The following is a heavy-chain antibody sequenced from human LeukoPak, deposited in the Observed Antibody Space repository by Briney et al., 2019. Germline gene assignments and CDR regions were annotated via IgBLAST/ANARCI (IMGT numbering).Heavy chain of an antibody. D-gene: IGHD3-22*01. CDR3: ARDVAEDYYDSSGYYGNAFDI. J-gene: IGHJ3*02. CDR1: GGSISSYY. V-gene: IGHV4-59*01. Sequence: PSETLSLTCTVSGGSISSYYWSWIRQPPGKGLEWIGYIYYSGSTNYNPSLKSRVTISVDTSKNQFSLKLSSVTAADTAVYYCARDVAEDYYDSSGYYGNAFDIWGQGTMVTVSS. CDR2: IYYSGST.